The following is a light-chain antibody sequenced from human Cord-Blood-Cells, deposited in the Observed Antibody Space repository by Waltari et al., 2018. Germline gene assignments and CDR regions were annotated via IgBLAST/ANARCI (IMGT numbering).Light chain of an antibody. Sequence: QSALTQPASVSRSPGQSITIPCTGTSSDGGGYNYVSWYQQPPGKAPKLMIYDVSNRPSGVSNRFSGSKSGNTASLTISGLQAEDEADYYCSSYTSSSTLFGGGTKLTVL. CDR1: SSDGGGYNY. CDR3: SSYTSSSTL. J-gene: IGLJ3*02. CDR2: DVS. V-gene: IGLV2-14*01.